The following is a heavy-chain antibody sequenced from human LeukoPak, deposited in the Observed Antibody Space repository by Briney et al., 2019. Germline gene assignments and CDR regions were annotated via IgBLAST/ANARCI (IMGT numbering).Heavy chain of an antibody. CDR2: IYYSGST. CDR3: ARGRGSSSFFAPDKYYFDY. CDR1: GGSISSYY. J-gene: IGHJ4*02. V-gene: IGHV4-59*06. Sequence: ASETLSLTCTVSGGSISSYYWNWIRQPPGKGLEWVGYIYYSGSTYYNPSLKSRVTISVDTSKNQFSLKLSSVTAADTAVYYCARGRGSSSFFAPDKYYFDYWGQGTLVTVSS. D-gene: IGHD6-6*01.